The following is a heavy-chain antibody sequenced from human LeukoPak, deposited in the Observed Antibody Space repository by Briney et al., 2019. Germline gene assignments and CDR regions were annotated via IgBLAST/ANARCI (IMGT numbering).Heavy chain of an antibody. J-gene: IGHJ4*02. V-gene: IGHV3-23*01. Sequence: GGSLRLSCTASGLIFRNYAMTWVRQAPRKGLEWVSTISGDGTETFYADSVKGRFTISRDNSKNTHYLQMSSLRAGDTGIYYCAKGGHYSFFDYWGQGTLVTVSS. D-gene: IGHD4-11*01. CDR1: GLIFRNYA. CDR3: AKGGHYSFFDY. CDR2: ISGDGTET.